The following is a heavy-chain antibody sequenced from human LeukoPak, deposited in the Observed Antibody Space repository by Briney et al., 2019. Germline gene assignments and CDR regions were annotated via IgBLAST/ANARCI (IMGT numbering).Heavy chain of an antibody. CDR2: ISYDGSNK. D-gene: IGHD1-26*01. J-gene: IGHJ4*02. Sequence: PGRSLRLSCAASGFTFSSYAMHWVRQAPGKGLEWVAVISYDGSNKYYADSVKGRFTISRDNSKNTLYLQMNSLRAEDTAVYYCARGGSYYFGGYFDYWGQGTLVTVSS. V-gene: IGHV3-30*01. CDR1: GFTFSSYA. CDR3: ARGGSYYFGGYFDY.